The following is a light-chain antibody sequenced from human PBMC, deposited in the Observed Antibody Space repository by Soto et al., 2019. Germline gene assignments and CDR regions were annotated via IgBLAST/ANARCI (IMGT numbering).Light chain of an antibody. J-gene: IGKJ4*01. CDR2: GAS. V-gene: IGKV3-15*01. CDR1: QDIRSS. CDR3: QQDSSWPLT. Sequence: EIVMTQSPATLSVSPWERVTLSCRASQDIRSSLAWYQQKPGQAPRLLIYGASIRATGVPATFSGSGSGTEFTLSISSLQSEHLGVYYCQQDSSWPLTFGGGTKVDI.